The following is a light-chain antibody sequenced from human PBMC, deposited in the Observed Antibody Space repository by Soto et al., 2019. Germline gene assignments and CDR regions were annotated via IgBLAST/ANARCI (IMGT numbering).Light chain of an antibody. V-gene: IGLV2-14*01. J-gene: IGLJ2*01. CDR2: EVS. Sequence: QAVVTQPASVSGSPGQSITISCTGTSSDVGGYNYVSWYQQHPGKAPKLMIYEVSNRPSGVSNRFSGSKSGNTASLTISGLQAEDEADYYCSSYTSNLVVFGGGTKLTVL. CDR1: SSDVGGYNY. CDR3: SSYTSNLVV.